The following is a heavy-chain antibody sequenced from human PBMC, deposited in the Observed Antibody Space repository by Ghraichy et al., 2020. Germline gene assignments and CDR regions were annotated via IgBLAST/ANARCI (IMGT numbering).Heavy chain of an antibody. Sequence: GGSLRLTCAASGFTFSSYAMSWVRQAPGKGLEWVSAISGSGGSTYYADSVKGRFTISRDNSKNTLYLQMNSLRAEYTAVYYCAKGGSGYYYYNGMDVWGQGTTVTVSS. CDR2: ISGSGGST. V-gene: IGHV3-23*01. J-gene: IGHJ6*02. CDR1: GFTFSSYA. CDR3: AKGGSGYYYYNGMDV. D-gene: IGHD2-15*01.